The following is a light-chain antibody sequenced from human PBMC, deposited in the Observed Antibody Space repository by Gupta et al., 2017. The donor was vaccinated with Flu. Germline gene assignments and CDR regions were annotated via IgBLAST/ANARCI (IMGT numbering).Light chain of an antibody. J-gene: IGLJ2*01. CDR3: SSYTTSSTVI. Sequence: QPALTQPPSVSGSPGHSVTISCTGTSSDVGSYNRVSWYQQPPGTAPKLMIYEVSNRPSGVPDRFSGSKSGNTASLTISGLQAEDEADYYCSSYTTSSTVIFGGGTKVTVL. V-gene: IGLV2-18*02. CDR2: EVS. CDR1: SSDVGSYNR.